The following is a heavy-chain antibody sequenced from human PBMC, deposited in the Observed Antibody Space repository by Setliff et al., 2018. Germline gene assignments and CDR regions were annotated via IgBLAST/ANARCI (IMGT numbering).Heavy chain of an antibody. CDR1: GFTFSSYT. CDR3: AKDAYDSSGYGGHYFDY. Sequence: GGSLRLSCRTSGFTFSSYTMNWVRQAPGKGLEWVAFTRLDGNSKYYADSVKGRFTISRDNSKNTLYLQMSSLRAEDSAIYYCAKDAYDSSGYGGHYFDYWGQGALVTVSS. CDR2: TRLDGNSK. J-gene: IGHJ4*02. V-gene: IGHV3-30*02. D-gene: IGHD3-22*01.